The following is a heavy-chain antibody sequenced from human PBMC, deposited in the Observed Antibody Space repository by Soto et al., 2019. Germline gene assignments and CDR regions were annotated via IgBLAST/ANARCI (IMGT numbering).Heavy chain of an antibody. CDR3: AREPAPPYSSSGTFDP. J-gene: IGHJ5*02. CDR2: IYSGGST. V-gene: IGHV3-66*01. CDR1: GFTVSSNY. Sequence: GSLRLSCAASGFTVSSNYMSWVRQAPGKGLEWVSVIYSGGSTYYADSVKGRFTISRDNSKNTLYLQMNSLRAEDTAVYYCAREPAPPYSSSGTFDPWGQGTLVTVSS. D-gene: IGHD6-6*01.